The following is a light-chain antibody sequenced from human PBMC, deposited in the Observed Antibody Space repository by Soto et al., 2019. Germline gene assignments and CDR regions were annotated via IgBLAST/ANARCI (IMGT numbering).Light chain of an antibody. Sequence: DIVMTQSPDALAVSLGERATINCKSSQSVLYSSNNKNYSAWYQQKPGQPPKLLIYWASTRESGVPDRFSGSGSGTDVTLTISSLQAEDVAVYYCQQYYSTPYTFGQGTKLEIK. V-gene: IGKV4-1*01. CDR1: QSVLYSSNNKNY. CDR2: WAS. CDR3: QQYYSTPYT. J-gene: IGKJ2*01.